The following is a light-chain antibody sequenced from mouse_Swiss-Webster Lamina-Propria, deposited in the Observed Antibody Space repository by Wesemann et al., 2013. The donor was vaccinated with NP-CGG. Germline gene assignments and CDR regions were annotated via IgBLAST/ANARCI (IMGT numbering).Light chain of an antibody. J-gene: IGKJ4*01. CDR1: SSVSSSY. V-gene: IGKV4-79*01. Sequence: QIVLTQSPAIMSASPGEKVTLTCSASSSVSSSYLYWYQQKPGSSPKPWIYATSNLASGVPARFSGSGSGTSYSLTISRVEAEDAATYYCQQWSSNPPTFGSGTKLEIK. CDR2: ATS. CDR3: QQWSSNPPT.